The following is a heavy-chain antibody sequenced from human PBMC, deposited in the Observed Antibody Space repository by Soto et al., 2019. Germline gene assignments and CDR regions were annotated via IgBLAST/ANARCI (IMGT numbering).Heavy chain of an antibody. CDR3: AIDFPRGSSRYDRVDP. D-gene: IGHD3-10*02. J-gene: IGHJ5*02. Sequence: QVQLVESGGGVVQPGRSLRLSCAASGFTFSLYGIHWVRRAPGKGPEWLAVISHDGTTKYYADSVKGRFTVSRENSEHTAFLQMNSVGGEDTPVYYCAIDFPRGSSRYDRVDPWGLGTSVTVS. CDR1: GFTFSLYG. V-gene: IGHV3-30*03. CDR2: ISHDGTTK.